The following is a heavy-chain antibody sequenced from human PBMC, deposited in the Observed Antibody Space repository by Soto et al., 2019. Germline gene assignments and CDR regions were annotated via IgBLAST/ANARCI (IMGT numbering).Heavy chain of an antibody. V-gene: IGHV3-73*01. CDR2: IRSKANNYAT. CDR1: GFTFSGSA. CDR3: SRQASDFWSGKPQYYMDV. Sequence: EMQLVESGGGLVQPGGSLKLSCAASGFTFSGSAMHWVRQASGKGLEWVGRIRSKANNYATAYGASVKGRFTISRDDSKNTAYLQMNSLKTEDTAVYYCSRQASDFWSGKPQYYMDVWGKGTTVTVSS. J-gene: IGHJ6*03. D-gene: IGHD3-3*01.